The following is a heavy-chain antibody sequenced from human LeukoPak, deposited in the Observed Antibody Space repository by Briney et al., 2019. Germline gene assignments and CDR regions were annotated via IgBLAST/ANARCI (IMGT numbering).Heavy chain of an antibody. D-gene: IGHD3-22*01. CDR2: IYSDGST. Sequence: GGSLRLSCAASGFTVSSNYMSWVRQAPGKGLEWVSVIYSDGSTYYADSAKGRFTISRDNYRNTLYLQMNSLRAEDTAIYYCASADGSGYRYYWGQGTLVTVSS. V-gene: IGHV3-66*01. CDR3: ASADGSGYRYY. J-gene: IGHJ4*02. CDR1: GFTVSSNY.